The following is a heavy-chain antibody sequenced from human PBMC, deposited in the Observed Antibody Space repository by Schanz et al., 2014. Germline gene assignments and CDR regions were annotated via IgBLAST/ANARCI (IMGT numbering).Heavy chain of an antibody. D-gene: IGHD7-27*01. Sequence: VQLVESGGGLVEPGQSLRLSCAASGFIFNDYYMNWIRQAPGKGLEWLSYISRDGTTSYYADSVKGRFTISRDNAKNSLYLEMTSLRGEDTAVYYCARENLNWEAFDIWGQGTVVTVSS. V-gene: IGHV3-11*01. CDR3: ARENLNWEAFDI. J-gene: IGHJ3*02. CDR1: GFIFNDYY. CDR2: ISRDGTTS.